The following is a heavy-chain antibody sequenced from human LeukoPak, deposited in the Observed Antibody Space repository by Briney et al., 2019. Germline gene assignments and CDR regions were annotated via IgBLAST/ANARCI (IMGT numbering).Heavy chain of an antibody. CDR3: ESIRYYYYGMDV. Sequence: GGSLRLSCAASGFTVSSNYMSWVRQAPGKGLEWVSVIYSGGSTYYADSVKGRFTISRDNSKNTLYLQMNSLRAEDTAVYYCESIRYYYYGMDVWGQGTTVAVSS. CDR2: IYSGGST. J-gene: IGHJ6*02. D-gene: IGHD2-2*02. CDR1: GFTVSSNY. V-gene: IGHV3-53*01.